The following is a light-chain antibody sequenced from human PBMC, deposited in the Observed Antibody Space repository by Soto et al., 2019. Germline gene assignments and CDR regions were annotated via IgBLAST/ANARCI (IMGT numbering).Light chain of an antibody. CDR2: GAS. Sequence: EIEMTQSPATLSVSPGERSTLSCRASQSVSSNLAWYQQKPGQAPGLLIYGASTRATGIPARFSGSGSGTEFTLTISSLQSEDFAVYYCQQYNNWPPWTFGQGTTGDIK. CDR1: QSVSSN. J-gene: IGKJ1*01. V-gene: IGKV3-15*01. CDR3: QQYNNWPPWT.